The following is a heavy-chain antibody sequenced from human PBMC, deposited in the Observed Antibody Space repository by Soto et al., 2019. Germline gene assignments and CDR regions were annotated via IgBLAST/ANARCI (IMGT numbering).Heavy chain of an antibody. V-gene: IGHV3-53*01. CDR2: IYSGGST. CDR3: ERGEDTYDFWSGYYPPFFDY. D-gene: IGHD3-3*01. CDR1: CFTVSSNY. J-gene: IGHJ4*02. Sequence: QTGGSLRLSCAASCFTVSSNYMSWVRQAPGKGLEWVSVIYSGGSTYYADSVKGRFTISRDNSKNTLYLQMNSLRAEDTAVYYCERGEDTYDFWSGYYPPFFDYWGQGTLVTVSS.